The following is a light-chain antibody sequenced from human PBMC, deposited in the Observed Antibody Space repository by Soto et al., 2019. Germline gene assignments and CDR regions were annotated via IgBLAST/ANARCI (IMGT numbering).Light chain of an antibody. CDR2: AAS. V-gene: IGKV1-12*01. J-gene: IGKJ4*01. Sequence: DIQMTQSPSSVSASVGDRVTLTCRASQGINSWLAWYQQKPGKAPKLLIYAASNLQSGVPSRFSGSGSGTDFTLTISSLQPEDFATYYCQQAYNFPRAFGGGTKVEIK. CDR1: QGINSW. CDR3: QQAYNFPRA.